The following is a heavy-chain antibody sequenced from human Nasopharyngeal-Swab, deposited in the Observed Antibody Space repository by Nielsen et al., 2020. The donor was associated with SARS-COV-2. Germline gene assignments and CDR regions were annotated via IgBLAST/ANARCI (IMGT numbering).Heavy chain of an antibody. J-gene: IGHJ6*03. CDR2: ISVDGRNS. CDR1: GFVFSTYS. D-gene: IGHD3-10*01. V-gene: IGHV3-30*04. CDR3: ARARGYLTHYYMDV. Sequence: GGSLRLSCAAPGFVFSTYSMHWVRLAPGKGLEWVALISVDGRNSNYADSVKGRFIISRDNSEKTVDLQMNSLRGGDTAVYYCARARGYLTHYYMDVWGSGTTVTVSS.